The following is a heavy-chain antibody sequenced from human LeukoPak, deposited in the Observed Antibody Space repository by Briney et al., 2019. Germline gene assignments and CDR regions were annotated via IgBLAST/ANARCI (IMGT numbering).Heavy chain of an antibody. D-gene: IGHD1-26*01. CDR3: VRDLGGRSGH. J-gene: IGHJ4*02. CDR2: INEDGSTT. CDR1: GFTFSSNW. Sequence: GGSLRLSCAASGFTFSSNWMHWVRQAPGKGLVWVSRINEDGSTTNYADYVKGRSTIFRDNAKNTLYLQMNSLGAEDTAVYYCVRDLGGRSGHWGQGTLVTVSS. V-gene: IGHV3-74*01.